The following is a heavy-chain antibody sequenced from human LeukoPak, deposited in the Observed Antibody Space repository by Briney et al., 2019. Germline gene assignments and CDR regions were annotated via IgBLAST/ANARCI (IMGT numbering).Heavy chain of an antibody. V-gene: IGHV3-48*03. J-gene: IGHJ4*02. D-gene: IGHD3-22*01. CDR2: ISSSGSTI. Sequence: GGSLRLSCAASGFTFSSYEMNWVRQAPGKGLEWVSYISSSGSTIYYADSVKGRFTISRDNAKNSLYLQMNSLRAEDTAVYYCAKDRYDSSGYYSVPGYWGQGTLVTVSS. CDR1: GFTFSSYE. CDR3: AKDRYDSSGYYSVPGY.